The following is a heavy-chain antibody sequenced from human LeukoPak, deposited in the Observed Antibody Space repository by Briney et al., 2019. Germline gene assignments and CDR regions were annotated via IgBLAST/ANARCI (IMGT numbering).Heavy chain of an antibody. D-gene: IGHD3-9*01. V-gene: IGHV3-21*04. J-gene: IGHJ4*02. CDR1: GFTFSSYS. CDR2: ISSSSSYI. Sequence: GGSLRLSCAASGFTFSSYSMNWVRQAPGKGLEWVSSISSSSSYIYYVDSVKGRFTISRDNAKNSLYLQMNSLRADDTAVYYCARAGRLRYFDWPIRNYWGQGTLVTVSS. CDR3: ARAGRLRYFDWPIRNY.